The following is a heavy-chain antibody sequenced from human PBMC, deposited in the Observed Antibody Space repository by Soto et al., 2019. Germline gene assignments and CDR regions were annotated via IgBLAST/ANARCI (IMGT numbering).Heavy chain of an antibody. V-gene: IGHV1-69*06. CDR3: ASSRTYYDFWSGAPSYYYYGMDG. J-gene: IGHJ6*02. CDR1: GGTFSSYA. D-gene: IGHD3-3*01. Sequence: QVQLVQSGAEVKKPGSSVKVSCKASGGTFSSYAISWVRQAPGQGLEWMGGIIPIFGTANYAQKFQGRVTITGDKYTSTAYMELSSLRSEDTAVYYCASSRTYYDFWSGAPSYYYYGMDGWGQGTTVTVSS. CDR2: IIPIFGTA.